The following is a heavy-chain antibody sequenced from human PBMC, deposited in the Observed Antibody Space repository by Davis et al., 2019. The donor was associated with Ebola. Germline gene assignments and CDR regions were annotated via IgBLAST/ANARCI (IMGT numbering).Heavy chain of an antibody. D-gene: IGHD4-17*01. CDR1: GGSFSGYC. CDR3: ARGTTVIYYYYYGMDV. J-gene: IGHJ6*02. Sequence: MPGGSLRLSCAVYGGSFSGYCWSCIRQPPGKGLEWIGEINHSGSTNYNPSLKSRVTISVDTSKNQFSLKLSSVTAADTAVYYCARGTTVIYYYYYGMDVWGQGTTVTVSS. V-gene: IGHV4-34*01. CDR2: INHSGST.